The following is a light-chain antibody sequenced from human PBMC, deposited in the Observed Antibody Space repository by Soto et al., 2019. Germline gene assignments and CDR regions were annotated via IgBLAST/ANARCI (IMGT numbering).Light chain of an antibody. CDR3: QQYNGN. CDR1: QSINDW. J-gene: IGKJ4*01. Sequence: DIPMTQSPSTLSASVGDRVTITCRASQSINDWLAWYQQKPGKAPKLLIYGASSLESGVPSRFSGSGSGTEFTLTISSLQPDDFATYYCQQYNGNFGGGTKVEIK. CDR2: GAS. V-gene: IGKV1-5*01.